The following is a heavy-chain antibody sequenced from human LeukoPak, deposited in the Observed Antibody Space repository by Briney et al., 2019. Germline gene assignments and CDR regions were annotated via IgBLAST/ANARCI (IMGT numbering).Heavy chain of an antibody. V-gene: IGHV3-23*01. CDR3: SGLWFGEDY. J-gene: IGHJ4*02. CDR2: ISGSGGTT. D-gene: IGHD3-10*01. CDR1: GFTFSSYA. Sequence: GGSLRLSCAASGFTFSSYALSWVRQAPGKRLEWVSAISGSGGTTYYADSVKGRFTISRDNSKNTLYLQMNSLRAEDTAVYYCSGLWFGEDYWGQGTLVTVSS.